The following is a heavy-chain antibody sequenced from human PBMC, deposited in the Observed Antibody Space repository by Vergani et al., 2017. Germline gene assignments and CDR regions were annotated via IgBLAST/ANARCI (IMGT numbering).Heavy chain of an antibody. V-gene: IGHV3-9*01. J-gene: IGHJ4*02. CDR3: AREGYCSSRSCYAIGY. CDR2: ISWNSGSI. Sequence: EVQLVESGGGLVQPGRSLRLSCAASGFTFDDYAMHWVRQAPGKGLEWVSGISWNSGSIGYVDSVKGRFTISRDNAKKSLYLQMNSLRAEDTAVYYCAREGYCSSRSCYAIGYWGQGTLVTVSS. D-gene: IGHD2-2*01. CDR1: GFTFDDYA.